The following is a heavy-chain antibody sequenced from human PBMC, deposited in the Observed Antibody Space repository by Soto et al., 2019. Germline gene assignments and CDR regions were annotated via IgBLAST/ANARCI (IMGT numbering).Heavy chain of an antibody. V-gene: IGHV4-30-4*01. Sequence: ASETLSLTCTVSGGSISSGDYYWSWIRQPPGKGLEWIGYIYYSGSTYYNPSLKSRVTISVDTSKNQFSLKLSSVTAADTAVYYCARSYYDILTGWWYFDYWGQGTLVTVSS. D-gene: IGHD3-9*01. CDR2: IYYSGST. CDR1: GGSISSGDYY. CDR3: ARSYYDILTGWWYFDY. J-gene: IGHJ4*02.